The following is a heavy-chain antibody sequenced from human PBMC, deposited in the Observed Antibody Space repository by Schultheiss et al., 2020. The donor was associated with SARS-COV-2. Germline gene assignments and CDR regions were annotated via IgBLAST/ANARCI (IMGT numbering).Heavy chain of an antibody. V-gene: IGHV4-61*02. D-gene: IGHD2-2*01. Sequence: SETLSLTCTVSGGSISSSSYYWGWIRQPAGKGLEWIGRIYSSGSTNYNPSLKSRVTISVDTSKNQFSLKLSSVTAADTAVYYCARMLYCSSTSCYAGFDYWGQGTLVTVSS. J-gene: IGHJ4*02. CDR1: GGSISSSSYY. CDR3: ARMLYCSSTSCYAGFDY. CDR2: IYSSGST.